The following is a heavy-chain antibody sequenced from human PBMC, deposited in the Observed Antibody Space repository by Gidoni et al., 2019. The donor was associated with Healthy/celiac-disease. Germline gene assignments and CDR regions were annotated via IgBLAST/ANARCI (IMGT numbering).Heavy chain of an antibody. J-gene: IGHJ4*02. CDR3: AKDIHVVVIANPLFDY. V-gene: IGHV3-23*01. Sequence: EVQLLESGGGLVQPGGSLRLSCAASGFTFSSYAMSWVRQAPGKGLEWVSAISGSGGSTYYADSVKGRFTISRDNSKNTLYLQMNSLRAEDTAVYYCAKDIHVVVIANPLFDYWGQGTLVTVSS. CDR1: GFTFSSYA. CDR2: ISGSGGST. D-gene: IGHD2-21*01.